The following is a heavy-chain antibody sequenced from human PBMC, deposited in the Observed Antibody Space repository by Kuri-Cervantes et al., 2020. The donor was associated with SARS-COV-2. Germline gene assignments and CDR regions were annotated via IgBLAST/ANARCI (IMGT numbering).Heavy chain of an antibody. V-gene: IGHV3-15*07. CDR2: IKSKTDGGTT. Sequence: GGSLRLSCAASGFTFSNAWMNWVRQAPGKGLEWVGRIKSKTDGGTTDYAAHVNGRFTISRDDSKNTLYLQMNSLKNEDTAMYYCTTVLVFGWFDPWGQGTLVTVSS. D-gene: IGHD3-16*01. CDR1: GFTFSNAW. J-gene: IGHJ5*02. CDR3: TTVLVFGWFDP.